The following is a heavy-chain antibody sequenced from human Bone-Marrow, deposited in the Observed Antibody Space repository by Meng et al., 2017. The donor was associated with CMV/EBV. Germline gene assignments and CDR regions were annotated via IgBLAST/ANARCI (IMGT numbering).Heavy chain of an antibody. CDR3: AREHGATGSDY. CDR1: SYTFTSYG. CDR2: IIASHGNT. Sequence: AAVKVSCKASSYTFTSYGFSWVRQAPGQGLECMGWIIASHGNTNYAQKFQGRVTMTTDTSTNTAYMELRNLRSDDTAVYYCAREHGATGSDYWGQGTLVTVSS. D-gene: IGHD1-1*01. J-gene: IGHJ4*02. V-gene: IGHV1-18*01.